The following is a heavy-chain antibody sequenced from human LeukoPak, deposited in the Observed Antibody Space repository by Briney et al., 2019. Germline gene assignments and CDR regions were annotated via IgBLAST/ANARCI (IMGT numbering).Heavy chain of an antibody. Sequence: ASVKVSCKASGYTFTDSYMHWVQQAPGKGLEWMGRVDPENGEIVYAEKFQGRVTITADTSTDTACMELGSLRSEDTAVYYCATSKYSGNHPLDYWGQGNLVTVSS. CDR2: VDPENGEI. CDR3: ATSKYSGNHPLDY. D-gene: IGHD1-26*01. CDR1: GYTFTDSY. V-gene: IGHV1-69-2*01. J-gene: IGHJ4*02.